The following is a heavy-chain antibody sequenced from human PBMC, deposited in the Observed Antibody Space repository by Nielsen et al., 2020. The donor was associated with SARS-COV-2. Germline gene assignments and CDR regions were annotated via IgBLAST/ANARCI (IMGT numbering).Heavy chain of an antibody. D-gene: IGHD3-10*01. CDR3: AKEGRDDSGTERRGMDV. J-gene: IGHJ6*02. CDR1: GYTFTTYW. V-gene: IGHV5-51*01. Sequence: GESLKISCETSGYTFTTYWIGLVRQLPGKGLEWVGVIYPDDADTRYTPSFQGQVTISADNSISTIYLQWRSLKASDSAMYYCAKEGRDDSGTERRGMDVWGRGTTVTVSS. CDR2: IYPDDADT.